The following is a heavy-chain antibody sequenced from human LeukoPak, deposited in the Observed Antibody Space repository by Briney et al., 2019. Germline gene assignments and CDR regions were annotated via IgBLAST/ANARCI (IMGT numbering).Heavy chain of an antibody. V-gene: IGHV1-18*04. CDR1: GYTFTRYY. Sequence: ASVKLSCKASGYTFTRYYMHCVRQAPGQELEWMGWISAYNGNTNYAQKLQGRVTMTTDTSTSTAYMELRSLRSDDTAVYYCARDSRHYYDSRRGAFDIWGQGTMVTVSS. CDR2: ISAYNGNT. CDR3: ARDSRHYYDSRRGAFDI. J-gene: IGHJ3*02. D-gene: IGHD3-22*01.